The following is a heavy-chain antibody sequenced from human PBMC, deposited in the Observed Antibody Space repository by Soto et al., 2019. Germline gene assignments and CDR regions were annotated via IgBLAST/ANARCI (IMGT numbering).Heavy chain of an antibody. D-gene: IGHD2-2*01. Sequence: ASVKVSCKASGYTFTSYYMHWVRQAPGQGLEWMGIINPSGGSTSYAQKFQGRVTMTRDTSTSTVYMELSSLRSEDTAVYYCARLVPDIVVVPAARYWFDPWGQGTLVPVSS. CDR2: INPSGGST. V-gene: IGHV1-46*03. CDR3: ARLVPDIVVVPAARYWFDP. J-gene: IGHJ5*02. CDR1: GYTFTSYY.